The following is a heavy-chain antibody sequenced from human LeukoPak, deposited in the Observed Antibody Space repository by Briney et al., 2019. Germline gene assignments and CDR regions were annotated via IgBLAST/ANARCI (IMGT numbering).Heavy chain of an antibody. D-gene: IGHD3-10*01. CDR3: ALGYDYGSGPDY. Sequence: GRSLRLSCAASGFTFSSYAMHWVRQAPGKGLEWVSAISGSGGSTYYADSVKGRFTISRDNSKNTLYLQMNSLRAEDTAVYYCALGYDYGSGPDYWGQGTLVTVSS. V-gene: IGHV3-23*01. CDR2: ISGSGGST. J-gene: IGHJ4*02. CDR1: GFTFSSYA.